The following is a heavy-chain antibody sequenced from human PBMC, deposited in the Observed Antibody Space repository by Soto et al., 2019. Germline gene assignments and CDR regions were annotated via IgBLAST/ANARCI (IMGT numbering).Heavy chain of an antibody. V-gene: IGHV1-2*04. CDR2: INPNSGGT. Sequence: ASVKVSCKASGYTFTGYYMHWVRQAPGQGLEWMGWINPNSGGTNYAQKFQGWVTMTRGTSISTAYMELSRLRSDDTAVYYCAIGGTAMSLGYYYGMDVWGQGTTVTVSS. CDR3: AIGGTAMSLGYYYGMDV. J-gene: IGHJ6*02. D-gene: IGHD5-18*01. CDR1: GYTFTGYY.